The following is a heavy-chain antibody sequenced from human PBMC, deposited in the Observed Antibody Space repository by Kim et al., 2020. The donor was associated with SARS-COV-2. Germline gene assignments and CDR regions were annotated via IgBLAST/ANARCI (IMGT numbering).Heavy chain of an antibody. CDR3: VKDLGLRGHPYYFHS. Sequence: SVKGRFTISRDNSKSTLYLQMDSLRVEDTALYYCVKDLGLRGHPYYFHSWGQGTLVTVSS. J-gene: IGHJ4*02. D-gene: IGHD5-12*01. V-gene: IGHV3-23*01.